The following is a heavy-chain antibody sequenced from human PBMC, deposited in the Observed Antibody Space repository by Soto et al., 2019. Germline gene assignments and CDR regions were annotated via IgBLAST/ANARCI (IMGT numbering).Heavy chain of an antibody. CDR3: ARAGPAKYYDFWSGYYRYYGMDV. J-gene: IGHJ6*02. Sequence: SETLSLTCTVSGGSISSGGYYWSWIRQHPGKGLEWIGYVYYSGSTYYNPSLKSRVTISVDTSKNQFSLKLSSVTAADTAVYYCARAGPAKYYDFWSGYYRYYGMDVWGQGTTVTVSS. V-gene: IGHV4-31*03. CDR2: VYYSGST. CDR1: GGSISSGGYY. D-gene: IGHD3-3*01.